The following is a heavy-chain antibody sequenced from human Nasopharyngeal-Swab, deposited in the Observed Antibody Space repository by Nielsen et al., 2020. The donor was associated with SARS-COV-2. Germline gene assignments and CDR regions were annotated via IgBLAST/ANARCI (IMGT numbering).Heavy chain of an antibody. CDR2: IDPSDSYT. CDR3: ARLGVYCSGGSCYGWFDP. D-gene: IGHD2-15*01. CDR1: GYGFTSYW. V-gene: IGHV5-10-1*01. J-gene: IGHJ5*02. Sequence: GESLKISCKGSGYGFTSYWISWVRQMPGKGLEWMGRIDPSDSYTNYSPSFQGHVTISADKSISTAYLQWSSLKASDTAMYYCARLGVYCSGGSCYGWFDPWGQGTLVTVSS.